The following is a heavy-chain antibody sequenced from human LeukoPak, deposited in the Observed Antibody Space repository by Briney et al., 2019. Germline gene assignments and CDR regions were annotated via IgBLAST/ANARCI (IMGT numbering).Heavy chain of an antibody. CDR2: INPSGGTT. CDR1: GFTFSSYA. CDR3: AVLDYDSITDY. D-gene: IGHD3-22*01. V-gene: IGHV3-23*01. J-gene: IGHJ4*02. Sequence: GGSLRLSCAASGFTFSSYAMNWVRQAPGKGLEWVSTINPSGGTTYYADSVKGRFTISRDNSKNTLFLQMNSLRAEDTAVYYCAVLDYDSITDYWGQGTLVTVSS.